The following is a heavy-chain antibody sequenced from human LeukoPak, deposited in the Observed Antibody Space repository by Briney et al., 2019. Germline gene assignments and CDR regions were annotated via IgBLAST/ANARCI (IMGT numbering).Heavy chain of an antibody. D-gene: IGHD3-10*02. V-gene: IGHV3-48*03. CDR2: ISSSGSTI. CDR1: GFTFSSYE. Sequence: PGGSLRLSCAASGFTFSSYEMNWVGQAPGKGLEWVSYISSSGSTIYYADSVKGRFTISRDNAKNSLYLQMNSLRAEDTAVYYCAELGITMIGGVWGKGTTVTISP. J-gene: IGHJ6*04. CDR3: AELGITMIGGV.